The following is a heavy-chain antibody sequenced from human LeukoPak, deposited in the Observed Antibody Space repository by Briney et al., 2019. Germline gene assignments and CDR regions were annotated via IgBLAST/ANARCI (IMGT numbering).Heavy chain of an antibody. CDR2: IGADVHST. CDR1: GFTFSTFA. J-gene: IGHJ6*02. CDR3: AKSTDYWFYGMDV. Sequence: GGSLRLSCVASGFTFSTFAVYWLRQAPGKGLEWVSAIGADVHSTNYADSVRGRFTISRDNSRNTLYLQMTSLRTDDTATHFCAKSTDYWFYGMDVWGQGTTVTVSS. D-gene: IGHD2-8*02. V-gene: IGHV3-23*01.